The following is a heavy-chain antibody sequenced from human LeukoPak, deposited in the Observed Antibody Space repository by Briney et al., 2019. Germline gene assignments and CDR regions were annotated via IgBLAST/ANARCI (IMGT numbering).Heavy chain of an antibody. V-gene: IGHV3-11*01. CDR3: ARGGITGNIYYYYYGMDV. J-gene: IGHJ6*02. D-gene: IGHD1-20*01. CDR2: ISSSGSTI. CDR1: GFTFSDYY. Sequence: GGSLRLSCAASGFTFSDYYMSWIRQAPGKGLEWVSYISSSGSTIYYADSVKGRFTISRDNAKNSLYLQMNSLRAEDTAVYYCARGGITGNIYYYYYGMDVWGQGTTVTVSS.